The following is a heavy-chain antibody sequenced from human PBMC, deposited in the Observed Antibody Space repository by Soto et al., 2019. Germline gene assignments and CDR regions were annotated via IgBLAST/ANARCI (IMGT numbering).Heavy chain of an antibody. J-gene: IGHJ6*02. D-gene: IGHD5-12*01. CDR3: ARGDMDIVAMDV. V-gene: IGHV4-31*03. CDR2: IYYSGST. CDR1: GGSISRGGYY. Sequence: PSETLSLTCTVSGGSISRGGYYWSWIRQHPGKGLEWIGYIYYSGSTYYNPSLKSRVTISVDTSKNQFSLKLSSVTAADTAVYYCARGDMDIVAMDVWGQGTTVTVSS.